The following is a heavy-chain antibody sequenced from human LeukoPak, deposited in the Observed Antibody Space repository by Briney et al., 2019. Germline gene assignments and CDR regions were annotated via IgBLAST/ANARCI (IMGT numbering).Heavy chain of an antibody. CDR3: ASDSGSSLFRDY. D-gene: IGHD1-26*01. CDR1: GFTFSSYA. V-gene: IGHV3-23*01. J-gene: IGHJ4*02. CDR2: ISGSGGST. Sequence: GGSLRLPCAASGFTFSSYAMSWVRQAPGKGLEWVSAISGSGGSTYYADSVKGRFTISRDNSKNTLYLQMNSLRAEDTAVYYCASDSGSSLFRDYWGQGTLVTVSS.